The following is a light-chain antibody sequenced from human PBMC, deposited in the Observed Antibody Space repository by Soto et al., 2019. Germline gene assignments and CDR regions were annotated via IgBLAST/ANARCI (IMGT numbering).Light chain of an antibody. Sequence: IVLTQSPGPLSLSPGERATLSCRASQSVSSYLAWYQQKPGQAPRLLIYDASNRATGIPARFSGSGSGTDFTLTISSLEPEDFAVYYCQQRSNWPPTWTFGQGTKVDIK. CDR1: QSVSSY. CDR2: DAS. J-gene: IGKJ1*01. CDR3: QQRSNWPPTWT. V-gene: IGKV3-11*01.